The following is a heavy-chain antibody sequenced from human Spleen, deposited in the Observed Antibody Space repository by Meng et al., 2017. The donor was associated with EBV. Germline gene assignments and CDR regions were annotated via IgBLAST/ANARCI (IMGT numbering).Heavy chain of an antibody. CDR2: INTNTGNP. V-gene: IGHV7-4-1*02. Sequence: QGQLVQSGAGVDEAGASVNVSCKASVYTFTHYAVNWVRQAPGQGLEWLVWINTNTGNPTYAQAFTGRFVFSLDTSVSTAYLQISSLKAEDTGVYYCARAYYDSSGLSDYWGQGTLVTVSS. CDR1: VYTFTHYA. J-gene: IGHJ4*02. CDR3: ARAYYDSSGLSDY. D-gene: IGHD3-22*01.